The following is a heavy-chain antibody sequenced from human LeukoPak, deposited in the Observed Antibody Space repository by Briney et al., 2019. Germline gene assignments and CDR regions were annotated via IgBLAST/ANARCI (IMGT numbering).Heavy chain of an antibody. J-gene: IGHJ4*02. CDR3: ASSMYSGSWYWY. CDR1: GGSFSGYY. V-gene: IGHV4-34*01. D-gene: IGHD6-13*01. Sequence: SETLSLTCAVYGGSFSGYYWSWIRQPPGKGLEWIGEINPSGSTNYNPSLKSRVTISVDTSKNQFSLKLSSVTAADTAVYYCASSMYSGSWYWYWGQGTLVTVSS. CDR2: INPSGST.